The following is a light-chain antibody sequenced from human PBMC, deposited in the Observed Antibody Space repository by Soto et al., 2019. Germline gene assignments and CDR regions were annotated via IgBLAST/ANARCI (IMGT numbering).Light chain of an antibody. CDR2: ATS. Sequence: DIQMTQSPSSLSASVGDRVTITCRASQGCSHYLAWYQQNPGKVPKLLIYATSTLHSGVPSRFSGSGSGTDFALTISSLQPEDVATYYCLRYNSSLFTLGHGTKVDVK. CDR1: QGCSHY. CDR3: LRYNSSLFT. V-gene: IGKV1-27*01. J-gene: IGKJ3*01.